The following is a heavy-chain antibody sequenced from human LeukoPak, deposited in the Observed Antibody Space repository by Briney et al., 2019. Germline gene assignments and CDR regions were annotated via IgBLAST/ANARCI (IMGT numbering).Heavy chain of an antibody. CDR1: AYTFTNYW. CDR2: VNPSDGIT. CDR3: AREGKTLLGYVDWKAMDV. J-gene: IGHJ6*02. Sequence: ASVKVSCKASAYTFTNYWMHWVRQAPGQGLEWVGAVNPSDGITNYAQNFQGRVTMARDTSTSTVYMDLSGLRSEDTAVYYCAREGKTLLGYVDWKAMDVWGQGTTVTVSS. V-gene: IGHV1-46*01. D-gene: IGHD3-9*01.